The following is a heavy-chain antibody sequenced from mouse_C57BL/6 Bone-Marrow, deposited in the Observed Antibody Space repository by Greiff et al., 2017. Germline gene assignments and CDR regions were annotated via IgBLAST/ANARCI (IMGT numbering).Heavy chain of an antibody. D-gene: IGHD2-3*01. CDR1: GYTFTDYY. J-gene: IGHJ3*01. CDR2: INPNNGGT. Sequence: VQLQQSGPELVKPGASVKISCKASGYTFTDYYMNWVKQSHGKSLEWIGDINPNNGGTSYNQKFKGKATLTVDKSSSTAYMELRSLTSEDSAVYYCARGGDGYSRFAYWGQGTLVTVSA. V-gene: IGHV1-26*01. CDR3: ARGGDGYSRFAY.